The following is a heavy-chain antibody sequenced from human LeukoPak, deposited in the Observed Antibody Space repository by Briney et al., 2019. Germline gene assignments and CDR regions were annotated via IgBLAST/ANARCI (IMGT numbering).Heavy chain of an antibody. D-gene: IGHD2-15*01. CDR2: IYPGDSDT. V-gene: IGHV5-51*01. CDR3: ARARYCSGGSCYAEY. CDR1: GYSFPTYW. J-gene: IGHJ4*02. Sequence: GESLKISCKGSGYSFPTYWIGWVRQMPGKGLEWMRIIYPGDSDTRYSPSFQGQVTISADKSISTAYLQWSSLKASDTAMYYCARARYCSGGSCYAEYWGQGTLVTVSS.